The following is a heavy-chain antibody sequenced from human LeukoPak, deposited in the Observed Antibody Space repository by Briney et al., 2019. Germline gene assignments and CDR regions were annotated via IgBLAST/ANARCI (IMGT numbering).Heavy chain of an antibody. CDR3: ATKQWLAPPPDS. CDR1: GFTFSRYW. CDR2: INTDGTVT. D-gene: IGHD6-19*01. V-gene: IGHV3-74*01. Sequence: GGSLRLSCAASGFTFSRYWMLWVRQAPGKGLESVSRINTDGTVTTYADSVKGRFTVSRDNADNTMFLQMNGVRDEDTAVYYCATKQWLAPPPDSWGQGTPVTVSS. J-gene: IGHJ4*02.